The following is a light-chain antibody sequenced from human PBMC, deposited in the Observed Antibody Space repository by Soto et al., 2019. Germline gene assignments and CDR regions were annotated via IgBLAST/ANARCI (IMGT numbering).Light chain of an antibody. V-gene: IGKV1-33*01. CDR1: QDINIY. CDR3: QQYDILPIT. CDR2: DAS. Sequence: DIQMTQSPSSVFTSVGERVTITCQATQDINIYLNWYQQKPGKAPNLLIYDASNLEIGVPSRFSGSGSGTHFTFTISSLQTEDIGTYYCQQYDILPITFGRGTRLAIK. J-gene: IGKJ5*01.